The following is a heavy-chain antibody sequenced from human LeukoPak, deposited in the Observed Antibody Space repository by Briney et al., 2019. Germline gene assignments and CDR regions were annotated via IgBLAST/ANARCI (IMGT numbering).Heavy chain of an antibody. CDR3: ARDSAAGRVYFDD. CDR1: GGTFSSYT. J-gene: IGHJ4*02. V-gene: IGHV1-69*04. CDR2: IIPILGIA. Sequence: ASVKVSCKASGGTFSSYTISWVRQAPGQGLEWMGRIIPILGIANYAQKFQGRVTITADKSTSTAYMELSSLRSEDTAVYYCARDSAAGRVYFDDWGQGTLVTVFS. D-gene: IGHD6-13*01.